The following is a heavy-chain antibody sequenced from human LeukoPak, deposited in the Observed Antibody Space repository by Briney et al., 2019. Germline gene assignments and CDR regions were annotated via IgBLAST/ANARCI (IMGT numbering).Heavy chain of an antibody. J-gene: IGHJ6*03. Sequence: GGSLRLSCAASGFTFSGYGMHWVRQAPGKGLEWVAFIRYDGRNKYYADSVKGRFTISRDNSKNTLYLQMNSLRAEDTAVYYCAKDRCSNGVGCYYYYMDVWGKGTTVTISS. CDR1: GFTFSGYG. V-gene: IGHV3-30*02. CDR3: AKDRCSNGVGCYYYYMDV. D-gene: IGHD2-8*01. CDR2: IRYDGRNK.